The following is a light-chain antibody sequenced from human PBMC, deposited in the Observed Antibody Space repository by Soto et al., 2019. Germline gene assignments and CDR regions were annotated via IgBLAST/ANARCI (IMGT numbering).Light chain of an antibody. CDR3: SSYTGSSTYV. J-gene: IGLJ1*01. Sequence: QSALTQPASVSGSPGQSITTSCTGTSSDVGGYNYVSWYQHHPGKAPKLMIYEVSNRPSGLSNRFSGSKSGNTASLTISGLQAEDEADYYCSSYTGSSTYVFGTGTKATVL. CDR1: SSDVGGYNY. V-gene: IGLV2-14*01. CDR2: EVS.